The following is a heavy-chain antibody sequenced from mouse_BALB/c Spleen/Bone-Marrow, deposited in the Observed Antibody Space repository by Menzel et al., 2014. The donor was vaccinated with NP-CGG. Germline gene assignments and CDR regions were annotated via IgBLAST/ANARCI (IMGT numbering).Heavy chain of an antibody. Sequence: VQVVESGPELMKPGASVKISCKATGYTFSSYWIEWVKQRPGHGLEWIGEILPGSGNTHYNEKYKGKATFTADTSSNTAYMQRISLTSEVSAVYYCTRQGFACWAQSPLVTVSA. J-gene: IGHJ3*01. CDR3: TRQGFAC. CDR1: GYTFSSYW. V-gene: IGHV1-9*01. CDR2: ILPGSGNT.